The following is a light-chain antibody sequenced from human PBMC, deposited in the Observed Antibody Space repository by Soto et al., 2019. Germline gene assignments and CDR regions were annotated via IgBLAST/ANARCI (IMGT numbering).Light chain of an antibody. V-gene: IGLV2-23*01. Sequence: QSALTQPASVSGSPGQSITISCTGTSSDIGNYNLVSWYQHHPGKAPKLLIYEGSKRPSGVSTRFSGSKSGNTASLTISGLQADDEADYYCCSSIGSSTWVFGGGTKVTVL. J-gene: IGLJ3*02. CDR2: EGS. CDR3: CSSIGSSTWV. CDR1: SSDIGNYNL.